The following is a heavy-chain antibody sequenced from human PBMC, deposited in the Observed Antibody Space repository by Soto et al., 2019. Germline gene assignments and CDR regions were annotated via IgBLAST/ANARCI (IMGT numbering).Heavy chain of an antibody. D-gene: IGHD6-13*01. CDR2: ISTAVGAA. J-gene: IGHJ4*02. CDR1: GFTFSNHA. Sequence: GGSLRLSCAVSGFTFSNHAMSWVRQAPGKGLEWVSAISTAVGAAYYADSVKGRFTISRDDSNNTLFLQMNSLRAEDTAVYYCAKDRPAAARNFDSWGQGTLVTVSS. CDR3: AKDRPAAARNFDS. V-gene: IGHV3-23*01.